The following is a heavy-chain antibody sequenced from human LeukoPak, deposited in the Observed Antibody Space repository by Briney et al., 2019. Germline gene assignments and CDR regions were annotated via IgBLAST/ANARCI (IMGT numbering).Heavy chain of an antibody. CDR1: GGSISSYY. Sequence: PSETLSLTCTVSGGSISSYYWSWIRQPPGKGLEWIGYIYYSGSTNYNPSLKSRVTISVDTSKNQFSLKLSSVTAADTAVYYCARRRITIFGVVIDAFGIWGQGTMVTVSS. D-gene: IGHD3-3*01. J-gene: IGHJ3*02. CDR2: IYYSGST. V-gene: IGHV4-59*08. CDR3: ARRRITIFGVVIDAFGI.